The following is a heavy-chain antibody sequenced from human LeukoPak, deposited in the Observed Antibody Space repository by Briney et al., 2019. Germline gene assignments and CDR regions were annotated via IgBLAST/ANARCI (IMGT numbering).Heavy chain of an antibody. CDR1: GFTFSSYG. D-gene: IGHD5-12*01. CDR2: IRYDGSNK. Sequence: GALRLSCAASGFTFSSYGMHWVRQAPAKGLEWVAFIRYDGSNKYYADSVKGRFTISRDNSKNTLYLQMNSLRAEDTAVYYCAKTYSDYYYYMDVWGKGTTVTVSS. J-gene: IGHJ6*03. CDR3: AKTYSDYYYYMDV. V-gene: IGHV3-30*02.